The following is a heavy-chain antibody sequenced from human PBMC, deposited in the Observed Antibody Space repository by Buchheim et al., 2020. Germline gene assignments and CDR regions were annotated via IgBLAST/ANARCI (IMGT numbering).Heavy chain of an antibody. CDR3: SRRMPFGATPGLDP. CDR1: GFTFSSYA. D-gene: IGHD3-3*01. V-gene: IGHV3-23*04. J-gene: IGHJ5*02. Sequence: EVQVVESGGGLVQPGGSLRLSCAASGFTFSSYAMTWVRQATGKGLEWVSTILNTAGGTYYADSVKGRLYIARDNSQNMVYLQMITLGAVDTALYYCSRRMPFGATPGLDPWGQGTL. CDR2: ILNTAGGT.